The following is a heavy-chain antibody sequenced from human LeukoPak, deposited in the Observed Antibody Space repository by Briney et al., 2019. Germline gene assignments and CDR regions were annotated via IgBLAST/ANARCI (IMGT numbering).Heavy chain of an antibody. V-gene: IGHV3-23*01. J-gene: IGHJ4*02. CDR3: AKVRRSSDY. Sequence: QPGGSLRLSCAASGFTFSSYAMSWIRQTPGSGLEYVSAISGSGGGTWYADSVKGRFTISRDNSKNTLYLQMNSLRAEDTAVYYCAKVRRSSDYWGQGTLVTVSS. D-gene: IGHD6-6*01. CDR1: GFTFSSYA. CDR2: ISGSGGGT.